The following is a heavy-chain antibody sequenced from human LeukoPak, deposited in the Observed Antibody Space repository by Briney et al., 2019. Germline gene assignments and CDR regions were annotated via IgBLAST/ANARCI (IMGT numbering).Heavy chain of an antibody. Sequence: SETLSLTCTVSGGSISTYYWSWIRQPAGKGLEWIGRIYISGTNNYNPSLKSRVTMSVDTSKNQFSLKLSSVTAADTAVYYCARGWNGPLDPWGQGTLVTVSS. V-gene: IGHV4-4*07. CDR1: GGSISTYY. CDR3: ARGWNGPLDP. J-gene: IGHJ5*02. D-gene: IGHD1-1*01. CDR2: IYISGTN.